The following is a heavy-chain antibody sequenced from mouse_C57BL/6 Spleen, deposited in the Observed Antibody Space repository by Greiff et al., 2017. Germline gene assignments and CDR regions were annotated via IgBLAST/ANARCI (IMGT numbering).Heavy chain of an antibody. J-gene: IGHJ4*01. D-gene: IGHD1-1*02. CDR2: IWSGGST. V-gene: IGHV2-2*01. Sequence: VQLQQPGPGLVQPSHSLSITCTASGFSLTSYGLHWFRQSPGQGLEWLGMIWSGGSTAYNAAFISRLRSSKENSKSQVFFKMNSLEADDTAIYYCARKEVGAMDYWGQGTSVTVSS. CDR1: GFSLTSYG. CDR3: ARKEVGAMDY.